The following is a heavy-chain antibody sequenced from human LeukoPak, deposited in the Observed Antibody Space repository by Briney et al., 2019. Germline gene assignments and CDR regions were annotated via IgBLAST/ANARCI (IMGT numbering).Heavy chain of an antibody. V-gene: IGHV4-59*01. CDR2: IYYSGST. CDR3: ARAVLRRFDP. J-gene: IGHJ5*02. CDR1: GGSISSYY. Sequence: PSETLSLTCTVSGGSISSYYWSRIRQPPGKGLEWIGYIYYSGSTNYNPSLKSRVTISVDTSKNQFSLKLSSVTAADTAVYYCARAVLRRFDPWGQGTLVTVSS.